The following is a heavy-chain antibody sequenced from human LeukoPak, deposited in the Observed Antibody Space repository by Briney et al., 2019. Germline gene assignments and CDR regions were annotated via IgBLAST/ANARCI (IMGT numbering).Heavy chain of an antibody. D-gene: IGHD1-26*01. CDR2: ISGSGGRI. CDR3: AKDLSIVGATSNFDY. V-gene: IGHV3-23*01. CDR1: GFTFSRYA. J-gene: IGHJ4*02. Sequence: GGSLRLSCAASGFTFSRYAMSWVRQAPGKGLEWVSAISGSGGRIDNADSVKGRFTISRDNSKNTLYLQMNSLRAEDTAVYYCAKDLSIVGATSNFDYWGQGTLVTVSS.